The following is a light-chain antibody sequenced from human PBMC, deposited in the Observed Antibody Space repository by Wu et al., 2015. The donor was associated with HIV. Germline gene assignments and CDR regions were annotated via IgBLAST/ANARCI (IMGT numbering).Light chain of an antibody. J-gene: IGKJ5*01. V-gene: IGKV3-15*01. CDR1: QSVSSY. Sequence: EIVMTQSPATLSVSPGEGVTLSCRASQSVSSYLAWYQQTPGQAPRLLIYGASTRATGVPARFSGSGSVTDFILTINNLEPEDSAVYYCQQHYNWPLTFGQGTRLEIK. CDR2: GAS. CDR3: QQHYNWPLT.